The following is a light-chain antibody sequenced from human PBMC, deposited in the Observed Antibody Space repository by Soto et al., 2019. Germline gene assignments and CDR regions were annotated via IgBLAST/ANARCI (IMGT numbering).Light chain of an antibody. CDR3: MQGLQTRT. J-gene: IGKJ1*01. CDR2: LGS. CDR1: QILLHSNGYNY. V-gene: IGKV2-28*01. Sequence: DIVITQSPLSLPVTPGEPASISCMSSQILLHSNGYNYLDWYLQKPGQSPQLLIYLGSHRASGVPDRFSGSASGTDFTLKISRVEAEDVGVYYCMQGLQTRTFGQGTKVDIK.